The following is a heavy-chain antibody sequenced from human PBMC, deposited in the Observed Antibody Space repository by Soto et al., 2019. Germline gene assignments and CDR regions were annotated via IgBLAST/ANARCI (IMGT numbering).Heavy chain of an antibody. D-gene: IGHD6-13*01. CDR2: ISAYNGNT. CDR1: GYTFTSYG. Sequence: ASVKVSCKASGYTFTSYGISWVRQAPGQGLEWMGWISAYNGNTNYAQKLQGRVTMTTDTSTSTAYMELRSLRSDDTAVYYCARTTLLGYSNSSMFDYWGQGTLVTVSS. V-gene: IGHV1-18*01. CDR3: ARTTLLGYSNSSMFDY. J-gene: IGHJ4*02.